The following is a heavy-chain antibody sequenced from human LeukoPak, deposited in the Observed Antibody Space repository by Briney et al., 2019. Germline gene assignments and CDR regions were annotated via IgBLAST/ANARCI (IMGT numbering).Heavy chain of an antibody. CDR2: IYPGDSDT. V-gene: IGHV5-51*01. D-gene: IGHD2-2*02. CDR3: ARFPLYCSSTSCYTGFDY. CDR1: GYSFTSYW. Sequence: GESQKISCKGSGYSFTSYWIGWVRQMPGKGLEWMGIIYPGDSDTRYSPSFQGQVTISADKSISTAYLQWSSLKASDTAMYYCARFPLYCSSTSCYTGFDYWGQGTLVTVSS. J-gene: IGHJ4*02.